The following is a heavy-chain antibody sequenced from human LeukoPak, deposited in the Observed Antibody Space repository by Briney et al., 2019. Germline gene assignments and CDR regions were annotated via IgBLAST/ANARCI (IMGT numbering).Heavy chain of an antibody. CDR3: ARGVGYGVPYSDS. CDR2: IYTSGST. V-gene: IGHV4-4*07. J-gene: IGHJ4*02. D-gene: IGHD4-17*01. CDR1: GGSISSYY. Sequence: SETLSLTCTVSGGSISSYYWSWIRQPAGKGLEWIGRIYTSGSTNYNPSLKSRVTISVDTSKNQFSLKVTSVTAADTAVFYCARGVGYGVPYSDSWGQGTLVTVSS.